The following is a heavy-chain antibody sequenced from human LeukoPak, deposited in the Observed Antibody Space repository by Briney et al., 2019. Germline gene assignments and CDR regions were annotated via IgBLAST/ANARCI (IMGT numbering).Heavy chain of an antibody. CDR2: ISSSSSYI. CDR1: GFTFSSYS. J-gene: IGHJ4*02. Sequence: GGSLRLSCAASGFTFSSYSMNWVRQAPGKGLEWVSSISSSSSYIYYADSVKGRFTISRDNAKNSLYLQMNSLRAEDTAVYYCARVLRYYYDSCGYLDYWGQGTLVTVSS. CDR3: ARVLRYYYDSCGYLDY. D-gene: IGHD3-22*01. V-gene: IGHV3-21*01.